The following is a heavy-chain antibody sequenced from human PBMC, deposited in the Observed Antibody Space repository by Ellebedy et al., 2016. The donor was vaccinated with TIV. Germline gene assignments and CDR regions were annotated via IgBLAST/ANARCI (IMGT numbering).Heavy chain of an antibody. CDR3: TTGFSTAWHDHC. CDR1: GFPFGRAW. D-gene: IGHD3-3*01. J-gene: IGHJ4*02. CDR2: IKSKRDGATT. Sequence: GESLKISCAASGFPFGRAWLNWVRQTPRKGLEWVGRIKSKRDGATTEYAAPVKGRFTISRDDSENMLSLQMNSLKAEDTAVYYCTTGFSTAWHDHCWGQGTLVTVSS. V-gene: IGHV3-15*07.